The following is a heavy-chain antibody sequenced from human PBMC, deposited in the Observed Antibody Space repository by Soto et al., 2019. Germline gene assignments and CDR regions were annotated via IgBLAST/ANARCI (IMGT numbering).Heavy chain of an antibody. D-gene: IGHD5-12*01. CDR1: GGSVSSGSYY. J-gene: IGHJ4*02. CDR3: ARERVNSGYDGIDY. V-gene: IGHV4-61*01. Sequence: QVQLQESGPGLVKPSETLSLTCTVSGGSVSSGSYYWSWIRQPPGKGLEWIGYIYYSGSTNYNPSLKSRGTISVDTSKNQVSLKLSSVTAADTAVYYCARERVNSGYDGIDYWGQGTLVTVSS. CDR2: IYYSGST.